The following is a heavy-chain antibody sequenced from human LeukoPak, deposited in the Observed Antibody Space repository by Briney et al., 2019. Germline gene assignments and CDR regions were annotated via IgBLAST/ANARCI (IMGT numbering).Heavy chain of an antibody. CDR3: ARAPHYDILTGYYYYYYYGMDV. CDR2: INHSGST. V-gene: IGHV4-34*01. D-gene: IGHD3-9*01. CDR1: GGSFSGYY. Sequence: SETLSLTCAVYGGSFSGYYWSWIRQPPGKGLEWIGEINHSGSTNYNPSLKSRVTISVDTSKNQFSLKLSSVTAADTAVYYCARAPHYDILTGYYYYYYYGMDVWGQGTTVTVS. J-gene: IGHJ6*02.